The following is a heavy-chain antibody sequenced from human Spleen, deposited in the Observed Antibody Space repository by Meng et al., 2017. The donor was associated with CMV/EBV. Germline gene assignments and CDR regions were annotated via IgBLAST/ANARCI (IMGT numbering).Heavy chain of an antibody. J-gene: IGHJ5*02. D-gene: IGHD2-2*01. CDR3: AGVYGGGGYCNSTSCYPWFDP. Sequence: NYAISWVRQVPEQGREGMGGIIRILSIANYAKKDQGGVTITADKSTSTAYKELSSLRYEDTAVYYSAGVYGGGGYCNSTSCYPWFDPWGQGTLVTVSS. CDR2: IIRILSIA. V-gene: IGHV1-69*10. CDR1: NYA.